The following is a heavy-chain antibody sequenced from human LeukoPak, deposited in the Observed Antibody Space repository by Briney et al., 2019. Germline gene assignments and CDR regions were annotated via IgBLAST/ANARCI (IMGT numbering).Heavy chain of an antibody. Sequence: SETLSLTCTVSGGSISSSSYYWGWIRQPPGKGLEWIGSIYYSGSTYYNPSLKSRVTISVDTSKNQFSLKLSSVTAADTAVYYCARQGAYCGGDCGWFDPWGQGTLVTVSS. D-gene: IGHD2-21*01. CDR3: ARQGAYCGGDCGWFDP. CDR2: IYYSGST. J-gene: IGHJ5*02. CDR1: GGSISSSSYY. V-gene: IGHV4-39*01.